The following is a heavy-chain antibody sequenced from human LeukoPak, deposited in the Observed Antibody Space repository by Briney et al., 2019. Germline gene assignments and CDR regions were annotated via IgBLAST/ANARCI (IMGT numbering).Heavy chain of an antibody. CDR3: AKVGSGWYYFDY. V-gene: IGHV3-23*01. J-gene: IGHJ4*02. Sequence: GGSLRLSCAASGFTFSSYAMSWVRQAPGKGLEWVSAVSGSGVSTYYADSVKGRFTISRDNSKTTLYLQMYSLRAEDTAVYYCAKVGSGWYYFDYWGQGTLATVSS. CDR2: VSGSGVST. CDR1: GFTFSSYA. D-gene: IGHD6-19*01.